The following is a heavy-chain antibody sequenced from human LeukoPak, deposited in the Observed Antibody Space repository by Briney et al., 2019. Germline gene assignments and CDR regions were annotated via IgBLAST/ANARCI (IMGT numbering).Heavy chain of an antibody. CDR1: GFTFSSYG. CDR2: TWYDGSIR. J-gene: IGHJ6*03. V-gene: IGHV3-33*01. Sequence: GGSLRLSCAASGFTFSSYGMHWVRQAPGKGLEWVADTWYDGSIRYYADSVKGRFTISRDNSKNTLFLQMNSLRAEDTALYYCVRDYSHDSFSRYLDVWGKGTTVTVSS. D-gene: IGHD3-9*01. CDR3: VRDYSHDSFSRYLDV.